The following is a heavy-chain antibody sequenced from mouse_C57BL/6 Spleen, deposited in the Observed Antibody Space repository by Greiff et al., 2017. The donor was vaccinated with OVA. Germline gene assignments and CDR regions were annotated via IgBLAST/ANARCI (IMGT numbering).Heavy chain of an antibody. J-gene: IGHJ4*01. Sequence: EVKLMESGGGLVQPGGSLKLSCAASGFTFSDYYMYWVRQTPEKRLEWVAYISNGGGSTYYPDTVKGRFTISRDNAKNTLYLQMSRLKSEDTAMYYCASLYYDYEDYAMDYWGQGTSVTVSS. D-gene: IGHD2-4*01. CDR3: ASLYYDYEDYAMDY. CDR1: GFTFSDYY. CDR2: ISNGGGST. V-gene: IGHV5-12*01.